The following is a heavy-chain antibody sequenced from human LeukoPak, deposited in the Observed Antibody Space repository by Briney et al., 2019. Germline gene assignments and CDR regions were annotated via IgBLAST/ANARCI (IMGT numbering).Heavy chain of an antibody. D-gene: IGHD3-22*01. V-gene: IGHV4-61*01. CDR3: AREIPDWRDYDSSGGAFDI. CDR1: GGSISSSSYY. J-gene: IGHJ3*02. CDR2: IYYSGST. Sequence: PSETLSLTCTVSGGSISSSSYYWGWIRQPPGKGLEWIGYIYYSGSTNYNPSLKSRVTISVDTSKNQFSLKLSSVTAADTAVYYCAREIPDWRDYDSSGGAFDIWGQGTMVTVSS.